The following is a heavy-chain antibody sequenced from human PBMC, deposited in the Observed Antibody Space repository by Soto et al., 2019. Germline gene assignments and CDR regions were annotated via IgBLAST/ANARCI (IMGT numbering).Heavy chain of an antibody. D-gene: IGHD2-21*02. CDR1: GGSISSGDYK. CDR2: IYYSGYT. Sequence: QVQLQESGPGLVKPSQTLSLTCTVSGGSISSGDYKWSWIRQPPGKGLEWIGYIYYSGYTYNNPSLKSRVTISVDTSKNQFSLKLSSVTAADTAVYYCARSGDCVAFDYWGQGTLVTVSS. J-gene: IGHJ4*02. CDR3: ARSGDCVAFDY. V-gene: IGHV4-30-4*01.